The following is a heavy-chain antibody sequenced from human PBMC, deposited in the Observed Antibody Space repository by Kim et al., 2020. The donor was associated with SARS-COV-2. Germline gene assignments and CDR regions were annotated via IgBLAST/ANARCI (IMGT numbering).Heavy chain of an antibody. D-gene: IGHD6-19*01. CDR2: ISWNSGNI. CDR1: GFTFGDYA. Sequence: GGSLRLSCAASGFTFGDYAMPWVRQAPGKGLEWVSGISWNSGNIGYADSVKGRFTISRDNAKNSLYLQMNSLRAEDTALYYCAKEIWSLTGYSSGWYVWGQGTLVTVSS. CDR3: AKEIWSLTGYSSGWYV. V-gene: IGHV3-9*01. J-gene: IGHJ4*02.